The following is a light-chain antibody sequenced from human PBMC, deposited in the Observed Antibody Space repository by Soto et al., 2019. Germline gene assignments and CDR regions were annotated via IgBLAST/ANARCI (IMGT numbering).Light chain of an antibody. CDR2: KAS. CDR3: QQYNSYSEGT. Sequence: DIQMTQSPSTLSASVGDRVTITCRASQSISSWLAWYQQKPGKAPKLLIYKASSLESGVPSRFSGSGSGTDFTLTISSLQPDDFATYYCQQYNSYSEGTFGQGTKVDIK. J-gene: IGKJ1*01. V-gene: IGKV1-5*03. CDR1: QSISSW.